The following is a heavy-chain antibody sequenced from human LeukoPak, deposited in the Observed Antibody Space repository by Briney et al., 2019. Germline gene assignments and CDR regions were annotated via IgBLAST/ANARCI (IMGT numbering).Heavy chain of an antibody. CDR2: ISSSSTYI. J-gene: IGHJ4*02. D-gene: IGHD2-15*01. CDR3: TTLVVAATTSFDY. Sequence: GGSLRLSCAASGFTFSSYTMNWVRQAPGKGLEWVSSISSSSTYINYADSVKGRFTISRDNARNSLYLQMNSLRAEDTAVYYCTTLVVAATTSFDYWGQGTLVTVSS. CDR1: GFTFSSYT. V-gene: IGHV3-21*01.